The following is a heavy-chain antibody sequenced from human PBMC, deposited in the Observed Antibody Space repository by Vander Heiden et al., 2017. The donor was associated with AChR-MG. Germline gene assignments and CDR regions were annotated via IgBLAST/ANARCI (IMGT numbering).Heavy chain of an antibody. D-gene: IGHD3-22*01. V-gene: IGHV3-48*02. CDR3: ARASALYDSSGYYGGDY. Sequence: EVQLVESGGGLVQPGGSLRLSWAAAGFPFSSYSMNWVRQAPGKGLEWVSYISSSSSTIYYADSVKGRFTISRDNAKNSLYLQMNSLRDEDTAVYYCARASALYDSSGYYGGDYWGQGTLVTVSS. CDR2: ISSSSSTI. CDR1: GFPFSSYS. J-gene: IGHJ4*02.